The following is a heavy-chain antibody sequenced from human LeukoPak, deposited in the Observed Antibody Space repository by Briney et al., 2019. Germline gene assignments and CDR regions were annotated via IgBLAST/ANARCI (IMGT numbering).Heavy chain of an antibody. CDR1: GGSFSGYY. V-gene: IGHV4-34*01. D-gene: IGHD3-3*01. CDR3: AREEDDFWSANPAHWFDP. J-gene: IGHJ5*02. Sequence: SETLSLTCAVYGGSFSGYYWSWIRQPPGKGLEWIGEINHSGSTNYNPSLKSRVTISVDTSKNQFSLKLSSVTAADTAVYYCAREEDDFWSANPAHWFDPWGQGTLVTVSS. CDR2: INHSGST.